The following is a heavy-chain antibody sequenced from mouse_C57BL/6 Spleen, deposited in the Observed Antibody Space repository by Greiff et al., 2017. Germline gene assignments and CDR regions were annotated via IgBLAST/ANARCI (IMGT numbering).Heavy chain of an antibody. D-gene: IGHD2-4*01. J-gene: IGHJ1*03. CDR3: AKNGDDYDGRYFDV. Sequence: QVQLQQSGPGLVQPSQSLSITCTVSGFSLTSYGVHWVRQSPGKGLEWLGVIWRGGSTDYNAAFMSRLSITKDNSKSQVFFKMNSLQADDTAIYDCAKNGDDYDGRYFDVWGTGTTVTVSS. CDR1: GFSLTSYG. V-gene: IGHV2-5*01. CDR2: IWRGGST.